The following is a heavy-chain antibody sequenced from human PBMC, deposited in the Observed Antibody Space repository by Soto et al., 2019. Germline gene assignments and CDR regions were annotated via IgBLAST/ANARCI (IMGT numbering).Heavy chain of an antibody. CDR2: IYWNGDK. Sequence: QINLIESGPTLVKPTQTLTLTCTFSGFSLSTSGSAVAWVRQHPGRALEWLALIYWNGDKRYNASLGNRPTLTQDTSVNHVVLTLTNVDPADTATYYCAHRETMTIFGLIIDNGIWFDPWGQGTRVIVSS. D-gene: IGHD3-3*01. V-gene: IGHV2-5*01. CDR3: AHRETMTIFGLIIDNGIWFDP. J-gene: IGHJ5*02. CDR1: GFSLSTSGSA.